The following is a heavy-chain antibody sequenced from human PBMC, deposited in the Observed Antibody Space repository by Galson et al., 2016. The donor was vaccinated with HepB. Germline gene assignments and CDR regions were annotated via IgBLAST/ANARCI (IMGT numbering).Heavy chain of an antibody. CDR2: VSYDGRNK. V-gene: IGHV3-30*18. J-gene: IGHJ4*02. CDR1: GFTFNSYW. Sequence: SLRLSCAVSGFTFNSYWMSWVRQAPGKGLEWVAVVSYDGRNKYYADSVKGRFTISRDNSKNTVYLQMNRLRVEDTAVYYCAKNEILAGYSAFDYWGQGTLVTVSS. D-gene: IGHD3-9*01. CDR3: AKNEILAGYSAFDY.